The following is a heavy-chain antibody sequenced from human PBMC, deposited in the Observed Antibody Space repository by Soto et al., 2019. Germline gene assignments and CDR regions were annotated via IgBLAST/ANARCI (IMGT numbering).Heavy chain of an antibody. Sequence: KTSETLSLTCTVSGGSISSGDYYWSWIRQPPGKGLEWIGYIYYSGSTYYNPSLKSRVTISVDTSKNQFSLKLSSVTAADTAVYYCASYLVAHGVDYWGQGTLVTVSS. V-gene: IGHV4-30-4*01. CDR2: IYYSGST. J-gene: IGHJ4*02. CDR3: ASYLVAHGVDY. CDR1: GGSISSGDYY. D-gene: IGHD5-12*01.